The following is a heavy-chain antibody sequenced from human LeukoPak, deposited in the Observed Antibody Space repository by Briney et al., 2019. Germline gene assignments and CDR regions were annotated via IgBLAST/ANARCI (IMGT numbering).Heavy chain of an antibody. CDR2: ISGHNGNT. Sequence: GASVKVSCKTSGYTLTNFGISWVRQAPGQGPEWMGWISGHNGNTKYAKNFQERLKMTTDTSTTTAYMELRSLTPDGTGVYYCARAGVNIGGIIVNSLDSWGQGTLVTVSS. CDR1: GYTLTNFG. V-gene: IGHV1-18*01. CDR3: ARAGVNIGGIIVNSLDS. J-gene: IGHJ4*02. D-gene: IGHD3-16*02.